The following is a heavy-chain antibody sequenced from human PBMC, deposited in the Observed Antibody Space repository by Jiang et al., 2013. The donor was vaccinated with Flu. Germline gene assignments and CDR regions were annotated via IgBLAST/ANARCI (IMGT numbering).Heavy chain of an antibody. Sequence: GPGLVKPSETLSLTCTVSGGSISSYYWSWIRQPPGKGLEWIGYIYYSGSTNYNPSLKSRVTISVDTSKNQFSLKLSSVTAADTAVYYCARDLGNGDYPHYFDYWGQGTLVTVSS. CDR2: IYYSGST. V-gene: IGHV4-59*01. J-gene: IGHJ4*02. D-gene: IGHD4-17*01. CDR3: ARDLGNGDYPHYFDY. CDR1: GGSISSYY.